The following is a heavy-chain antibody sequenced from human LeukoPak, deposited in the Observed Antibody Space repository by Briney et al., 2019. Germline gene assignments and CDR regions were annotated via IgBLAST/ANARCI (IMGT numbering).Heavy chain of an antibody. D-gene: IGHD6-13*01. CDR3: ARSRGGNWYFFDY. CDR2: IYTSGST. V-gene: IGHV4-4*07. CDR1: VGSISSNY. Sequence: SETLSLTCTVSVGSISSNYWSWIRQPAGEGLEWIGRIYTSGSTNYNPSLTSRVTMSVDTSKNQFSLKLSSVTAADTGVYYCARSRGGNWYFFDYWGQGTLVTVAS. J-gene: IGHJ4*02.